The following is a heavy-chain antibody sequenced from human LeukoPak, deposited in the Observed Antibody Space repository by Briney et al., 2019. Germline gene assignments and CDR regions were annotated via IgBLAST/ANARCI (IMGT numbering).Heavy chain of an antibody. CDR2: ISYDGSNK. Sequence: PGGSLRLSCAASGFTFSSYGMHWVRQAPGKGLEWVAVISYDGSNKYYADSVKGRFTISRDNSKNTLYLQMNSLRAEDTAVYYCAKGLDTAMVRRPFDYWGQGTLVTVSS. D-gene: IGHD5-18*01. CDR3: AKGLDTAMVRRPFDY. CDR1: GFTFSSYG. V-gene: IGHV3-30*18. J-gene: IGHJ4*02.